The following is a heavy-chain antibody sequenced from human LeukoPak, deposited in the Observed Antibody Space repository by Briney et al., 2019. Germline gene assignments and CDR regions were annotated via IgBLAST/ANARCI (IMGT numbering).Heavy chain of an antibody. CDR1: GGSISSSSYY. CDR2: IYYSGST. V-gene: IGHV4-39*01. D-gene: IGHD2-21*02. J-gene: IGHJ1*01. CDR3: ARKVVTASPFQH. Sequence: TLSLTCTVSGGSISSSSYYWGWIRQPPGKGLEWIESIYYSGSTYYNPSLKSRVTISVDTSKNQFSLKLSSVTAADTAVYYCARKVVTASPFQHWGQGTLVTVSS.